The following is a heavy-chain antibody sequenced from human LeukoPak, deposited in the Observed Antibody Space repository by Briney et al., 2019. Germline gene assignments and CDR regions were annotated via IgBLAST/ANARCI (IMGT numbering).Heavy chain of an antibody. V-gene: IGHV3-30*18. CDR3: AKEYDSGGYGANFDY. J-gene: IGHJ4*02. CDR1: KFTFSNYG. D-gene: IGHD3-10*01. Sequence: GGSLRLSCTASKFTFSNYGMQWVRQAPGKGLEWAAVVSSDGGTKYYADSVKGRFTISRDNSKNTMYLQMNSLRAEDTAVYYCAKEYDSGGYGANFDYWGQGTLVTVSS. CDR2: VSSDGGTK.